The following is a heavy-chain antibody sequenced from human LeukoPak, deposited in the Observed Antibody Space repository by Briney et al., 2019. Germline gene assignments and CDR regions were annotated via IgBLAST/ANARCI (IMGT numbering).Heavy chain of an antibody. CDR2: IKQDGSEK. CDR3: AGGRQLGY. CDR1: GFTFTIYS. V-gene: IGHV3-7*01. J-gene: IGHJ4*02. D-gene: IGHD3-16*01. Sequence: PGGSLRLSCAASGFTFTIYSMSWVRQAPGKGLEWVANIKQDGSEKYYVDSVKGQFTISRDNAKNSLYLQMNSLRAEDTALYYCAGGRQLGYWGQGTLVTVSS.